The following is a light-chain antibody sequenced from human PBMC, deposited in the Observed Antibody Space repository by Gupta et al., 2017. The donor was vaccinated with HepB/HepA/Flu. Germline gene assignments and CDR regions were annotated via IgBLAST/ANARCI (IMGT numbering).Light chain of an antibody. CDR3: NSRDNRGDHLI. Sequence: SSELTQAPAVSVALGQQVRITCQGDSLRSYSASWYHQKPGQAPILVIYHKTNRPSGIPDRFSGSTSGSTASLTITGAQAEDEADYYCNSRDNRGDHLIFGGGTKLTVL. J-gene: IGLJ2*01. V-gene: IGLV3-19*01. CDR1: SLRSYS. CDR2: HKT.